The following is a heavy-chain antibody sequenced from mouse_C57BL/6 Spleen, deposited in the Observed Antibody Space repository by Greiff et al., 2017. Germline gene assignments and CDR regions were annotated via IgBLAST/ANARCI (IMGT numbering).Heavy chain of an antibody. D-gene: IGHD2-5*01. CDR2: INPSNGGT. J-gene: IGHJ3*01. CDR1: GYTFTDYN. CDR3: ATYYSKALAY. V-gene: IGHV1-22*01. Sequence: EVQLQQSGPELVKPGASVKMSCKASGYTFTDYNMHWVQQRPGKSLEWIGYINPSNGGTSYNQKFKGKATLTVNKSSSTAYMELRSLTSEYSAVXYCATYYSKALAYWGQGTLVTVSA.